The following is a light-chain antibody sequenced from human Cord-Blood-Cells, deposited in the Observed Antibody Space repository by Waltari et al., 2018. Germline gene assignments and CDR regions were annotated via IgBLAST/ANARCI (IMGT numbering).Light chain of an antibody. CDR2: KAS. V-gene: IGKV1-5*03. CDR3: QQYNSYPYT. Sequence: DIQMTQSPSTLSPSVGDRVTITCRAIQSISSWLAWYQQKPGKAPKLLIYKASSLESGVPSRFSGSGSGTEFTLTISSLQPDDFATYYCQQYNSYPYTFGQGTKLEIK. J-gene: IGKJ2*01. CDR1: QSISSW.